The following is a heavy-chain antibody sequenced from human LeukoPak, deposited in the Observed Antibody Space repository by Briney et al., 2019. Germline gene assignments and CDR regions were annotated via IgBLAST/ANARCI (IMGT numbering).Heavy chain of an antibody. Sequence: SETLSLTCAVYGGSFSGYYWSWIRQPPGKGLEWIGEINHSGSTNYNPSPKSRVTISVDTSKNQFSLKLGSVTAADTAVYYCARHPFSDGFDIWGQGTMVTVSS. CDR3: ARHPFSDGFDI. J-gene: IGHJ3*02. CDR2: INHSGST. CDR1: GGSFSGYY. V-gene: IGHV4-34*01.